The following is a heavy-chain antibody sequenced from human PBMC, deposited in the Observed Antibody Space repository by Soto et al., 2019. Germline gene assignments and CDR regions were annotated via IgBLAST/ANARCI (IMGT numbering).Heavy chain of an antibody. V-gene: IGHV6-1*01. J-gene: IGHJ3*02. D-gene: IGHD3-9*01. Sequence: SQTLSLTCAISGDSVSSNSAAWNWIRQSPSGGLEWLGRTYYRAKWYNDYAGSVKSRITINPDTSKNQCSLHLNSVTPEDTAVYFCASAGFYFLTGDAFDIWGQGTMVTVSS. CDR2: TYYRAKWYN. CDR3: ASAGFYFLTGDAFDI. CDR1: GDSVSSNSAA.